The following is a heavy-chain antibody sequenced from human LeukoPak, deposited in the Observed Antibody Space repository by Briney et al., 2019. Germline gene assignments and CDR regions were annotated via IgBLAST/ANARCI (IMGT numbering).Heavy chain of an antibody. Sequence: SETLSLTCTVSGGSISSSSYYWGWIRQPPGKGLEWIGSIYYSGSTYYNPSLKSRVTISVDTSKNQFSLKLSSVTAADTAVYYCARGGYDFWSGQTFDYWGQGTLVTVSS. CDR2: IYYSGST. J-gene: IGHJ4*02. D-gene: IGHD3-3*01. CDR1: GGSISSSSYY. CDR3: ARGGYDFWSGQTFDY. V-gene: IGHV4-39*07.